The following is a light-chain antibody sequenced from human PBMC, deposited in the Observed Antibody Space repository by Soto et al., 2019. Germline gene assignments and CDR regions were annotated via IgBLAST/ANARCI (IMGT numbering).Light chain of an antibody. CDR2: SAS. V-gene: IGKV1-39*01. Sequence: DFQMTQSPSSLSASVGDRVTIICRASQSIANYLNWYQQKPGKAPSLLIYSASTLQSGVPSRFSGSGSGTDFTLTISSLQPADFATYFCQQTYSAPPTFGGGTKVEIK. CDR3: QQTYSAPPT. CDR1: QSIANY. J-gene: IGKJ4*01.